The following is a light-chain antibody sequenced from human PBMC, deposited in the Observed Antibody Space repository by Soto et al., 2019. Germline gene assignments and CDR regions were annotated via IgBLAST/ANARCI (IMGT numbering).Light chain of an antibody. V-gene: IGKV1-5*01. CDR2: DAS. CDR3: HSNKRYSLT. J-gene: IGKJ4*01. Sequence: DIQMTQSPSTLSASVGDRVTITCRASQSISSYLAWHQQKPGKAPKLLIYDASSLESGVPSRFSGSGSGTEFTLIILCPQTYDVAYYQFHSNKRYSLTFGGGTKVEIK. CDR1: QSISSY.